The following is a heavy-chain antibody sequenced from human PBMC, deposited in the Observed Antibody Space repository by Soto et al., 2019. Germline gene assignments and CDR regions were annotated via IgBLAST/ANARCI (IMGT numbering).Heavy chain of an antibody. Sequence: SETLSLTCTVSGGSISSVDYYWSWIRQPPGKGLEWIGYIYYSGSTYYNPSLKSRVTISVDTSKNQFSLKLSSVTAADTAVYYCARSILGIAAAGTCWFDPWGQGTLVTVSS. D-gene: IGHD6-13*01. CDR3: ARSILGIAAAGTCWFDP. J-gene: IGHJ5*02. CDR2: IYYSGST. V-gene: IGHV4-30-4*01. CDR1: GGSISSVDYY.